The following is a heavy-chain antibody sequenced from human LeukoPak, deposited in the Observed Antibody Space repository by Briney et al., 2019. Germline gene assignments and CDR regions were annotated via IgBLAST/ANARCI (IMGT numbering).Heavy chain of an antibody. D-gene: IGHD5-24*01. CDR1: GFTFSSYW. CDR2: IKQDGSEK. J-gene: IGHJ4*02. V-gene: IGHV3-7*01. Sequence: AGGSLRLSCAASGFTFSSYWMSWVRQAPGKGLEWVANIKQDGSEKYYVDSVKGRFTISRDNAKNSLYLQMNSLRAEDTAVYYCATLNVEMATIRSAYFDYWGQGTLVTVSS. CDR3: ATLNVEMATIRSAYFDY.